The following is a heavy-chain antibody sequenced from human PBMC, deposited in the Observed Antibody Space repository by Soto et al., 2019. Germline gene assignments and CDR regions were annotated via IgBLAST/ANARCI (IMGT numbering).Heavy chain of an antibody. CDR3: TRDRYGDYGMDV. D-gene: IGHD4-17*01. CDR2: INWKSGDI. J-gene: IGHJ6*02. Sequence: GGSLRLSCAASGFTFDDYDMHWVRQAPGKGLEWVSGINWKSGDIGYADSVKGRFSFSRDSAKNSLYLQMNSLRVEDTAFYYCTRDRYGDYGMDVWGQGTTVTVSS. V-gene: IGHV3-9*01. CDR1: GFTFDDYD.